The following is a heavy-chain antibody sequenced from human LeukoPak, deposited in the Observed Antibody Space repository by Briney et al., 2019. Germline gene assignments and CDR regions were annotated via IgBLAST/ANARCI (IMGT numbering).Heavy chain of an antibody. CDR2: INPNSGGT. Sequence: ASVKVSCKASGYTFTGYYMHWVRQAPGQGLEWMGRINPNSGGTNYAQKFQGRVTMTRDTSISTAYMELSRLRSDDTAVYYCARFVVVVPAAFFDYWGQGTLVTVS. CDR1: GYTFTGYY. CDR3: ARFVVVVPAAFFDY. V-gene: IGHV1-2*06. J-gene: IGHJ4*02. D-gene: IGHD2-2*01.